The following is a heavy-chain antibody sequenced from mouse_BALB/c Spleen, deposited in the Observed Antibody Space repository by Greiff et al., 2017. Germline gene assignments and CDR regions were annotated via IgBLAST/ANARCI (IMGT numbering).Heavy chain of an antibody. CDR1: GYTFTSYW. D-gene: IGHD2-13*01. Sequence: QVQLKQPGAELVKPGASVKLSCKASGYTFTSYWMHWVKQRPGQGLEWIGEINPSNGRTNYNEKFKSKATLTVDKSSSTAYMQLSSLTSEDSAVYYCARGLLPFAYWGQGTLVTVSA. CDR3: ARGLLPFAY. V-gene: IGHV1S81*02. J-gene: IGHJ3*01. CDR2: INPSNGRT.